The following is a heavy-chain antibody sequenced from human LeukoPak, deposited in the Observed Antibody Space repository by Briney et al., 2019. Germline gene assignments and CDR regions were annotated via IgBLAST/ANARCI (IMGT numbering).Heavy chain of an antibody. CDR1: GYSISSGYY. CDR2: IYHSGST. CDR3: AREGVAYDY. Sequence: PSEILSLTCTVSGYSISSGYYWGWIRQPPGKGLEWIGSIYHSGSTYYNPSLKSRVTISVDTSKNQFSLKLSSVTAADTAVYYCAREGVAYDYWGQGTLVTVSS. D-gene: IGHD3-3*01. J-gene: IGHJ4*02. V-gene: IGHV4-38-2*02.